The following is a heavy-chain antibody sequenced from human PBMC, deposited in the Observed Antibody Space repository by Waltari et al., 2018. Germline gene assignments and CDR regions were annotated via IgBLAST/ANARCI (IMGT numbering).Heavy chain of an antibody. J-gene: IGHJ5*02. V-gene: IGHV4-39*01. CDR1: GGSISSSSYY. CDR2: IYYSGST. CDR3: ARRFSGFGDEAWFDP. Sequence: QLQLQESGPGLVKPSETLSLTCTVSGGSISSSSYYWGWIRQPPGKGLGWIGSIYYSGSTYYNPSLKSRVTISVDTSKNQYSLKVSSVTAADTAVYYCARRFSGFGDEAWFDPWGQGTLVTVSS. D-gene: IGHD3-10*01.